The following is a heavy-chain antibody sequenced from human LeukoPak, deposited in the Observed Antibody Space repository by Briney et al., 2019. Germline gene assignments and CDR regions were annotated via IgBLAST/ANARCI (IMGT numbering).Heavy chain of an antibody. V-gene: IGHV4-59*12. CDR2: INHSGST. J-gene: IGHJ4*02. Sequence: SETLSLTCTVSGGSMRSYYWNWIRQPPGKGLEWIGEINHSGSTNYNPSLKSRVTISVDTSKNQFSLKLSSVTAADTAVYYCARVSLVRGAPDYYFDYWGQGTLVTVSS. CDR1: GGSMRSYY. D-gene: IGHD3-10*01. CDR3: ARVSLVRGAPDYYFDY.